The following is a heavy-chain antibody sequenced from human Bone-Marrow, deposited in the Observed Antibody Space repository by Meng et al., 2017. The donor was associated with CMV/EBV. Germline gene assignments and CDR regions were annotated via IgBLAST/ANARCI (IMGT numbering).Heavy chain of an antibody. D-gene: IGHD3-3*01. Sequence: GSLRLSCTVSGGSISSYYWSWIRQPPGKGLEWIGYIYYSGSTNYNPSLKSRVTISVDTSKNQFSLKLSSVTAADTAVYYCAGGSMYYDFWSGSNYYYYGMDVWGPGTTVTFSS. J-gene: IGHJ6*02. CDR3: AGGSMYYDFWSGSNYYYYGMDV. V-gene: IGHV4-59*01. CDR1: GGSISSYY. CDR2: IYYSGST.